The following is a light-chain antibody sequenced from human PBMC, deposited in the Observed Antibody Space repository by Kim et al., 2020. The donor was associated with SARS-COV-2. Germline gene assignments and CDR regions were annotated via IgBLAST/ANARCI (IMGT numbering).Light chain of an antibody. CDR3: EAWDTNTRV. Sequence: SSVKLTCTLNSGHSSNIIAWHQQQPGKAPRYLMKLEGSGSYNKGSGVPDRFSGSSSGAARYLTISNLQSEDEADYYCEAWDTNTRVFGGGTQLTV. CDR1: SGHSSNI. CDR2: LEGSGSY. J-gene: IGLJ3*02. V-gene: IGLV4-60*03.